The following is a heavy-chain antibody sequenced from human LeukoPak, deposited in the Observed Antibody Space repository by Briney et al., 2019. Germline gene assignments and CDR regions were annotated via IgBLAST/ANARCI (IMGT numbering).Heavy chain of an antibody. D-gene: IGHD3-22*01. CDR3: ARDNYYDSSGYYRYYFDY. CDR2: IWYDGSNK. Sequence: GGSLRLSCAASGFTFSSYGMHWVRQAPGKGLEWVAVIWYDGSNKYHADSVKGRFTISRDNSKNTLYLQMNSLRAEDTAVYYCARDNYYDSSGYYRYYFDYWGQGTLVTVSS. V-gene: IGHV3-33*01. CDR1: GFTFSSYG. J-gene: IGHJ4*02.